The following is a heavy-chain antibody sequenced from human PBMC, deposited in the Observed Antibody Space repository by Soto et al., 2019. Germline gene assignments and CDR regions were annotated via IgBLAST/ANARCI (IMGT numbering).Heavy chain of an antibody. CDR2: IYHSGST. J-gene: IGHJ3*02. CDR1: GGSISSGGYS. CDR3: ASPERYSSSWYGLMLI. Sequence: QLQLQESGSGLVKPSQTLSLTCAVSGGSISSGGYSWSWIRQPPGKGLEWIGYIYHSGSTYYNPSLKSRVTISVDRSKNQFPLKLSSVTAADTAVYYCASPERYSSSWYGLMLIWGQGTMVTVSS. D-gene: IGHD6-13*01. V-gene: IGHV4-30-2*01.